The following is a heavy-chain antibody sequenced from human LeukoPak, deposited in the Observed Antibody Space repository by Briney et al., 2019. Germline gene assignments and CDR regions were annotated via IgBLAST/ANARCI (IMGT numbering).Heavy chain of an antibody. J-gene: IGHJ4*02. CDR3: VRLCCGSDNNWDLPDY. CDR1: SGSISSSSYF. V-gene: IGHV4-39*01. CDR2: IYYNGRT. D-gene: IGHD1-1*01. Sequence: SETLSLTCTISSGSISSSSYFWGWIRQSPGKGLEWIGSIYYNGRTSYNPSLKSRVTISVDTSKNPFSLRLPSVTAAETAVYYCVRLCCGSDNNWDLPDYWGTGTLVSVSS.